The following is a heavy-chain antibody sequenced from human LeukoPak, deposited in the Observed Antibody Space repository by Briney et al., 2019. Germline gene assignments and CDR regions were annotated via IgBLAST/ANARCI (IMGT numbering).Heavy chain of an antibody. CDR2: INHSGST. CDR3: ARGPILAWYFDL. Sequence: SETLSLTCAVYGGSFSGYYWSWIRQPPGKGLEWIGEINHSGSTNYNPSLKSRVTISVDTSKNQFSLKLSSVTAADTAVYYCARGPILAWYFDLWGRGTLVTVSS. V-gene: IGHV4-34*01. J-gene: IGHJ2*01. CDR1: GGSFSGYY.